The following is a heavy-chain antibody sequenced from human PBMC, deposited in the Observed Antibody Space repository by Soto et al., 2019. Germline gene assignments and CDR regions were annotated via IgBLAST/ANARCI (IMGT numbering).Heavy chain of an antibody. CDR3: ARRGGYCTNGVCSYYYYYGMDV. J-gene: IGHJ6*02. D-gene: IGHD2-8*01. V-gene: IGHV4-34*01. CDR1: GGSFSGYY. Sequence: SETLSLTCAVYGGSFSGYYWSWIRQPPGKGLEWIGEINHSGSTNYNPSLKSRVTISVDTSKNQFSLKLSSVTAADTAVYYCARRGGYCTNGVCSYYYYYGMDVWGQGTTVTVSS. CDR2: INHSGST.